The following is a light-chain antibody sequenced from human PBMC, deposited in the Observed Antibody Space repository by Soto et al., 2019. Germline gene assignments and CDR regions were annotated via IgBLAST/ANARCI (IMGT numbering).Light chain of an antibody. CDR3: RSYAGSSNHV. V-gene: IGLV2-23*01. Sequence: HSVLTQPASVSGSPGQSITISCTGTSSDFGSYNLVSWYQQHPGKAPKLMIYEGSKRPSGVSNRVSGSKSGNTASLTTPGLQAEDEADYYCRSYAGSSNHVFGTGTKVTVL. CDR1: SSDFGSYNL. CDR2: EGS. J-gene: IGLJ1*01.